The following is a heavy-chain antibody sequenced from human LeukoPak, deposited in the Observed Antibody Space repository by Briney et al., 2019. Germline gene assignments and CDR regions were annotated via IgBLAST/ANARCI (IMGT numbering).Heavy chain of an antibody. CDR3: ARDRPHPAAMILGAFDI. Sequence: PGGSLRLSCVASGFSFDDYGMSWVRQAPGKGLEWVAVISYDGSNKYYADSVKGRFTISRDNSKNTLYLQMNSLRAEDTAVYYCARDRPHPAAMILGAFDIWAKGQWSPSLQ. CDR2: ISYDGSNK. J-gene: IGHJ3*02. V-gene: IGHV3-30*03. D-gene: IGHD2-2*01. CDR1: GFSFDDYG.